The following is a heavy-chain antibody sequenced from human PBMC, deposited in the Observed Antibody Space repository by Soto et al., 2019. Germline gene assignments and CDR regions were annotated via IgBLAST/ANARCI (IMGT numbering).Heavy chain of an antibody. D-gene: IGHD2-2*01. J-gene: IGHJ6*02. Sequence: GVSLRLSCAASGFTFSSYAMSWVRQAPGKGLEWVSAISGSGGSTYYADSVKGRFTISGDNSKNTLYLQMNSLRAEDTAVYYYAKGLDIVVVPAATRPYSMDVCGQGTTVTVSS. CDR3: AKGLDIVVVPAATRPYSMDV. CDR1: GFTFSSYA. CDR2: ISGSGGST. V-gene: IGHV3-23*01.